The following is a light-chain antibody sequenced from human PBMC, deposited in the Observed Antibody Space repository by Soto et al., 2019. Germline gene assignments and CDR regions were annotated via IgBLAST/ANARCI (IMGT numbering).Light chain of an antibody. CDR2: RAF. Sequence: EIVMPPSPATLSLSPGERATLSCRASLSVSSDLAWYRQKPGQAPRLLIYRAFTRATGIPARFSGSGFGTDFTLTISSLQSEDFAVYYCQQYNNWPLTFGGGTKVEIK. CDR3: QQYNNWPLT. V-gene: IGKV3-15*01. CDR1: LSVSSD. J-gene: IGKJ4*01.